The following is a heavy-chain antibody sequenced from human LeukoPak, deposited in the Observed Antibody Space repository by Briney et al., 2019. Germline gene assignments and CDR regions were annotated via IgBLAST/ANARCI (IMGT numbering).Heavy chain of an antibody. CDR2: IYPGDSDT. CDR3: ARQDIAARPPEGY. D-gene: IGHD6-6*01. V-gene: IGHV5-51*01. J-gene: IGHJ4*02. CDR1: GYRFTSFW. Sequence: GESLKISCQGSGYRFTSFWIAWVRQMPGKGLEWMGIIYPGDSDTRYSPSFQGQVIFSADKSISTAYLQWSSLKASDTAMYYCARQDIAARPPEGYWGQGTLVIVSS.